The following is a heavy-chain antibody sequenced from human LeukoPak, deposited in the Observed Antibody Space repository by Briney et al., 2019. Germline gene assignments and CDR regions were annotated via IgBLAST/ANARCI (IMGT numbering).Heavy chain of an antibody. D-gene: IGHD3-22*01. CDR1: GFTFSSYA. V-gene: IGHV3-23*01. Sequence: GGSLRLSCAASGFTFSSYAMSWVRQAPGKGLEWVSAISGSGGSTYYADSVKGRFTISRDNSKNTLYLQMNSLRAEDTAVYYCAKDLYYYDSSGPWDDAFDIWGQGTMVTVSS. CDR2: ISGSGGST. CDR3: AKDLYYYDSSGPWDDAFDI. J-gene: IGHJ3*02.